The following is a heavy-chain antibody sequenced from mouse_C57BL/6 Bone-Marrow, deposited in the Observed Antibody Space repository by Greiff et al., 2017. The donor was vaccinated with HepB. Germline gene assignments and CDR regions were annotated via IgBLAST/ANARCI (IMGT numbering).Heavy chain of an antibody. CDR3: AIFGFAY. CDR1: GYTFTSYW. V-gene: IGHV1-74*01. Sequence: QVQLQQPGAELVKPGASVKMSCKASGYTFTSYWMHWVKQRPGQGLEWMGRIHPSDSDTNYNQKFKGKATLTVDKSSSTAYMQLSSLTSEDSAVYYCAIFGFAYWGQGTLVTVSA. CDR2: IHPSDSDT. J-gene: IGHJ3*01.